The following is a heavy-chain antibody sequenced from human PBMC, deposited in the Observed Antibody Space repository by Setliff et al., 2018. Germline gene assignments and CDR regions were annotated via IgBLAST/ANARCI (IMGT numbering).Heavy chain of an antibody. CDR2: ITPFNGNT. CDR3: VSEPTMVRGVIITSYGMDV. CDR1: GYTFTYRY. D-gene: IGHD3-10*01. V-gene: IGHV1-45*02. Sequence: GASVKVSCKASGYTFTYRYLHWVRQAPGQALEWMGWITPFNGNTNYTRKFQDRVTITRDRSMSTAYMEQSSLRSEDTAMYYCVSEPTMVRGVIITSYGMDVWGQGTTVTVSS. J-gene: IGHJ6*02.